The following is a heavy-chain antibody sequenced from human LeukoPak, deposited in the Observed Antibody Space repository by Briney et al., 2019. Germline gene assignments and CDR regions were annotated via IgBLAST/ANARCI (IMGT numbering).Heavy chain of an antibody. CDR2: TSSTSSTI. Sequence: GGSLRLSCAASGFTFDAFGMTWVRQAPGKGLEWVSYTSSTSSTIYYADSVKGRFTISRDNAKNSLYLQMNSLRDEDTAVYYCARAIAAAARYYYGMDVWGQGTTVTVSS. J-gene: IGHJ6*02. V-gene: IGHV3-48*02. CDR1: GFTFDAFG. CDR3: ARAIAAAARYYYGMDV. D-gene: IGHD6-13*01.